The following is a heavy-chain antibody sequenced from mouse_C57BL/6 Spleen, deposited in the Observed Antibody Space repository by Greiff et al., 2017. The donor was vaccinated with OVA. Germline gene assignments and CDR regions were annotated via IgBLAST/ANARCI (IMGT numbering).Heavy chain of an antibody. Sequence: QVQLKQPGAELVRPGSSVKLSCKASGYTFTSYWMHWVKQRPIQGLEWIGNIDPSDSETHYNQKFKDKATLTVDKSSSTAYMQLSSLTSEDSAVYYCARGVGYSLYYAMDYWGQGTSVTVSS. J-gene: IGHJ4*01. V-gene: IGHV1-52*01. CDR2: IDPSDSET. CDR1: GYTFTSYW. D-gene: IGHD2-3*01. CDR3: ARGVGYSLYYAMDY.